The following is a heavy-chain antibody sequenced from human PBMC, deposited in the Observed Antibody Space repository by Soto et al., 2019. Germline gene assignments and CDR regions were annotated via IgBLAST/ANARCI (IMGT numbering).Heavy chain of an antibody. D-gene: IGHD3-3*01. CDR3: AGDPSVFWSGYFIRGSFEP. Sequence: GESLKISCKGSGDSFSNYWIAWVRQMPGKGLVWMWIIYPCDSDTRYSPSFQGQVTISADTHINTVYLQWSSLKASDTAMYYCAGDPSVFWSGYFIRGSFEPWVQGTLLTVSS. V-gene: IGHV5-51*04. CDR2: IYPCDSDT. J-gene: IGHJ5*01. CDR1: GDSFSNYW.